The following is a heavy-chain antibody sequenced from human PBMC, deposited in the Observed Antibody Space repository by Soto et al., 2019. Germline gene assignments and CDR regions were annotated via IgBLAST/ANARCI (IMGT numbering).Heavy chain of an antibody. V-gene: IGHV1-69*12. CDR1: GGMFTSYG. Sequence: QVQLEQSGTEMKTPGSSVKVSCKPSGGMFTSYGLIWVRQAPGQGLEWVGGITPIFGPANYAPKFKGRVTITADARTRAAYMEVTSLRSEDTALYYCAADLVSAAGPNYFAYWGQGTLVTVSS. D-gene: IGHD6-13*01. CDR2: ITPIFGPA. CDR3: AADLVSAAGPNYFAY. J-gene: IGHJ4*02.